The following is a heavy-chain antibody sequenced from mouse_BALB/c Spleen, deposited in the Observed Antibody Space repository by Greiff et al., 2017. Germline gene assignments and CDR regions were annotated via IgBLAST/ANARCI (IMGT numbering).Heavy chain of an antibody. D-gene: IGHD1-2*01. V-gene: IGHV1S41*01. CDR2: IAPGSGST. J-gene: IGHJ4*01. Sequence: DLVKPGASVKLSCKASGYTFTSYWINWIKQRPGQGLEWIGRIAPGSGSTYYNEMFKGKATLTVDTSSSTAYIQLSSLSSEDSAVYFYASRLRLRDAMDYWGQGTSVTVSS. CDR1: GYTFTSYW. CDR3: ASRLRLRDAMDY.